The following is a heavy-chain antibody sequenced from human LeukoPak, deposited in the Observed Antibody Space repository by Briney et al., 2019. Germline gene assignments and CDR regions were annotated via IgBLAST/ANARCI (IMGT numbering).Heavy chain of an antibody. CDR2: INPNSGGT. CDR1: GYTFIGYY. Sequence: ASVKVSCKASGYTFIGYYMHWVRQAPGQGLEWMGWINPNSGGTNYAQRFQGRVTMTRDTSISTAYMELSRLRSDDTAVYYCASGRLGFYGSGSPVNWGQGTLDTVSS. J-gene: IGHJ4*02. CDR3: ASGRLGFYGSGSPVN. V-gene: IGHV1-2*02. D-gene: IGHD3-10*01.